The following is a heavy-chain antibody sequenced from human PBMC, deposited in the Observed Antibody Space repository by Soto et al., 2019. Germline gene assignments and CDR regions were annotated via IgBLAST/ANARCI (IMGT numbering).Heavy chain of an antibody. Sequence: QLQLQESGPGLVKPSETLSLTCTVSGGSISSSSYYWGWIRQPPGKGLAWIGSIYYSGSTYYNPSLKSRVTISVDTSKNQFSLKLSSVTAADTAVYYCATRRDIVVVPAARGGDAFDIWGQGTMVTVSS. CDR2: IYYSGST. J-gene: IGHJ3*02. CDR1: GGSISSSSYY. CDR3: ATRRDIVVVPAARGGDAFDI. V-gene: IGHV4-39*01. D-gene: IGHD2-2*01.